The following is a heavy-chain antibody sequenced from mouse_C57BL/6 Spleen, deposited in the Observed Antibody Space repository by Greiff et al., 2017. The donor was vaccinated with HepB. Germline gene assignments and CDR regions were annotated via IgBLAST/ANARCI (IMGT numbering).Heavy chain of an antibody. Sequence: QVQLQQSGAELVKPGASVKLSCKASGYTFTEYTIHWVKQRPGQGLEWIGWFYPGSGSIKYNEKFKDKATLTADKSSSTVYMELSSMTSEDSAVYVYAREEESSTGTKAMDYWGQGTSVTVSS. D-gene: IGHD4-1*02. CDR3: AREEESSTGTKAMDY. CDR2: FYPGSGSI. CDR1: GYTFTEYT. V-gene: IGHV1-62-2*01. J-gene: IGHJ4*01.